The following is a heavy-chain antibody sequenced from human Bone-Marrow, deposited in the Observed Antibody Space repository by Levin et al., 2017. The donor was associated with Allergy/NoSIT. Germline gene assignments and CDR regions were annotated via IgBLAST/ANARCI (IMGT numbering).Heavy chain of an antibody. V-gene: IGHV5-51*01. CDR2: IYPCDSNT. Sequence: GESLKISCKGSGYTFTNYWIGWVRQMPEKGLEWVGVIYPCDSNTRYSRFLQGQVIISVDKSISTAYLQWRNLKASDTAMYYCAVQQLSSFDIWGQGTMVTVSS. J-gene: IGHJ3*02. CDR1: GYTFTNYW. D-gene: IGHD6-13*01. CDR3: AVQQLSSFDI.